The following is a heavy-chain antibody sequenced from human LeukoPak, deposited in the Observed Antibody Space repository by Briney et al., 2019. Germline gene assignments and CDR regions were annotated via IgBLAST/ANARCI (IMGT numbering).Heavy chain of an antibody. D-gene: IGHD3-22*01. CDR2: FYPEDGET. J-gene: IGHJ3*02. V-gene: IGHV1-24*01. Sequence: ASVKVSCKVSGYTLTELSMHWVRQAPGKGLEWVGGFYPEDGETIYAQKFQGRVTMTEDTSTDTAYMELSSLRSEDTAVYYCARGAPDYYDSSGYHAFDIWGQGTMVTVSS. CDR3: ARGAPDYYDSSGYHAFDI. CDR1: GYTLTELS.